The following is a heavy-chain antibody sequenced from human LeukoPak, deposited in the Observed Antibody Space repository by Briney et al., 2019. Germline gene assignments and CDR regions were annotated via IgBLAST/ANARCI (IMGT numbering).Heavy chain of an antibody. D-gene: IGHD6-13*01. CDR1: GYRFTSYL. CDR3: ARHDGSSWYDPFDY. V-gene: IGHV5-51*01. J-gene: IGHJ4*02. CDR2: IYPADSDT. Sequence: GESLKISCKASGYRFTSYLIGWVRQMPGKGLEWMGIIYPADSDTRYSPSFQGQVTISADKSISTAYLQWSSLKASDTAMYYCARHDGSSWYDPFDYWGQGTQVTVSS.